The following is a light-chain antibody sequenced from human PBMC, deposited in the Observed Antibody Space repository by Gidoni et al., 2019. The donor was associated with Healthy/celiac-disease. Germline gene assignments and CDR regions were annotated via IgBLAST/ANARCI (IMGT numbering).Light chain of an antibody. V-gene: IGKV3-20*01. Sequence: EIVLTQSPGTLSLSPGERATLSCRASQSVSSSYLAWYQQNPGQAPRLLIYGASSRATVIPDRFSGSGSGTDFTLTISRLEPEDFAVYYCQQYGSSPRVTFGGGTKVEIK. CDR1: QSVSSSY. CDR2: GAS. J-gene: IGKJ4*01. CDR3: QQYGSSPRVT.